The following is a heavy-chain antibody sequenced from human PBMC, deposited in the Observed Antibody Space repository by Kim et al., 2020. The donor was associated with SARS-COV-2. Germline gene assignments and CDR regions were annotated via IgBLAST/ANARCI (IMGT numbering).Heavy chain of an antibody. V-gene: IGHV3-43*01. CDR3: AKEADGPLPYYYYGMDV. Sequence: VKGRFTISRDNSKNSLYLQMNSMRTEDTALYYCAKEADGPLPYYYYGMDVWGQGTTVTVSS. J-gene: IGHJ6*02.